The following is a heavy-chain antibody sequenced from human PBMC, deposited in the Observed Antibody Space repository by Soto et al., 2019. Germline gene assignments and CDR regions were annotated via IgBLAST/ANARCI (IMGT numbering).Heavy chain of an antibody. CDR2: IYHSGNT. CDR1: GGSISSSNW. J-gene: IGHJ4*02. D-gene: IGHD3-10*01. Sequence: QVQLQESDPGLVKPSGTLSLTCAVSGGSISSSNWWSWVRQPPGKGLEWIGEIYHSGNTNYNPSLKSRGTMAVDKSRNQFSLKLSSVTAADTAVYYCARRWGEGRVDYWGQGTLVTVSS. CDR3: ARRWGEGRVDY. V-gene: IGHV4-4*02.